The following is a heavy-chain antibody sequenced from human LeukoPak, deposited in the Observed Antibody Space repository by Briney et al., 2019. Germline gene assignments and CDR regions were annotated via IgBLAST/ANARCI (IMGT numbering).Heavy chain of an antibody. J-gene: IGHJ6*03. D-gene: IGHD5-12*01. V-gene: IGHV1-2*06. CDR2: INPNSGGT. CDR1: GYTFTGYY. CDR3: ASDVDIVATNGGTDYYYMDV. Sequence: GASVKVSCKASGYTFTGYYIHWVRQAPGQGLEWMGRINPNSGGTNYAQKFQGRVTMTRDTSISTAYMELSRLRSDDTAVYYCASDVDIVATNGGTDYYYMDVWGKGTTVTVSS.